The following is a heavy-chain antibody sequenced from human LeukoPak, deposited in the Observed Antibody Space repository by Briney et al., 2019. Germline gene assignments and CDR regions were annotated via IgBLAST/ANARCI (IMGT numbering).Heavy chain of an antibody. Sequence: ASVKVSCKASGHTFTSYYMHWVRQAPGQGLEWMGIINPSGGSTSYAQKFQGRVTMTRDMSTSTVYMELSSLRSEDTAVYYCAREVIRVRGVKTYNWFDPWGQGTLVTVSS. J-gene: IGHJ5*02. V-gene: IGHV1-46*01. CDR3: AREVIRVRGVKTYNWFDP. CDR2: INPSGGST. CDR1: GHTFTSYY. D-gene: IGHD3-10*01.